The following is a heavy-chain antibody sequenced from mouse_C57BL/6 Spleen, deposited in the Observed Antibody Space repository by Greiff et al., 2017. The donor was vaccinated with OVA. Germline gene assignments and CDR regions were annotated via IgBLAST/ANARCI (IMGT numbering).Heavy chain of an antibody. V-gene: IGHV1-64*01. CDR3: ARELGYWYFDV. CDR1: GYTFTSYW. J-gene: IGHJ1*03. CDR2: IHPNSGST. D-gene: IGHD4-1*01. Sequence: QVQLQQPGAELVKPGASVKLSCKASGYTFTSYWMHWVKQRPGQGLEWIGMIHPNSGSTNYNEKFKSKATLTVDKSSSTAYMQLSSLTSEDSAVYYCARELGYWYFDVWGTGTTVTVSS.